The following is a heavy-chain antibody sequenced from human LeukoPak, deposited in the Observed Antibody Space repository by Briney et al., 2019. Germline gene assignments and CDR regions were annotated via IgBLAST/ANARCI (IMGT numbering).Heavy chain of an antibody. Sequence: GRSLRLSCAASGFTFSSYAMHWVRQAPGKGLEWVAVISYDGSNKYYADSVKGRFTISRDNSKNTLYLQMNSLRAEDTAVYYCARTCSNYDAFDIWGQGTMVTVSS. CDR3: ARTCSNYDAFDI. V-gene: IGHV3-30-3*01. CDR2: ISYDGSNK. D-gene: IGHD4-11*01. CDR1: GFTFSSYA. J-gene: IGHJ3*02.